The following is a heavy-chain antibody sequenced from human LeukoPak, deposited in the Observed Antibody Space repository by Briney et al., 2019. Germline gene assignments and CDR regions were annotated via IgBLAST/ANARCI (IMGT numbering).Heavy chain of an antibody. CDR1: GFTFSSYA. V-gene: IGHV3-30-3*01. CDR3: ATERRDYDILTGVTDYFDY. D-gene: IGHD3-9*01. Sequence: GGSLRLSCAASGFTFSSYAMHWVRQAPGKGLEWVAVISYDGSNKYYADSVKGRFTISRDNSKNTLYLQMNSLRAEDTAVYYCATERRDYDILTGVTDYFDYWGQGTLVTVSS. CDR2: ISYDGSNK. J-gene: IGHJ4*02.